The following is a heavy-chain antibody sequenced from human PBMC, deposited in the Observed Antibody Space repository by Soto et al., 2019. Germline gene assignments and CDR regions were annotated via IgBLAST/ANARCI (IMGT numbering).Heavy chain of an antibody. D-gene: IGHD3-3*01. CDR2: IIPMFGTP. CDR3: ARHARHLEWLQPFDY. V-gene: IGHV1-69*01. Sequence: QVQLVQSGAEVKEPGSSVKVSCTASGGTVSNYPISWVRQAPGQGLEWMGGIIPMFGTPNYALKFQGRVTITADESTSTAYTELSSLRYDDTAVYYCARHARHLEWLQPFDYWGQGALVTVSS. CDR1: GGTVSNYP. J-gene: IGHJ4*02.